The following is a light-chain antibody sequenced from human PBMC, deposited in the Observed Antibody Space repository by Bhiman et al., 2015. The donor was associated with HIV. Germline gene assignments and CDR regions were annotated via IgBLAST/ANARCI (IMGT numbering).Light chain of an antibody. V-gene: IGLV1-47*01. CDR1: TSNIGTNY. J-gene: IGLJ3*02. CDR2: DNR. Sequence: SVLTQPPSVSAAPGQQVTISCSGTTSNIGTNYVSWYQQMPPTAPKLLIYDNRKRPSDIPDRFSGSKSGTSASLAISGLQSEDEADYYCAAWDDSSLVFGGGTKLTVL. CDR3: AAWDDSSLV.